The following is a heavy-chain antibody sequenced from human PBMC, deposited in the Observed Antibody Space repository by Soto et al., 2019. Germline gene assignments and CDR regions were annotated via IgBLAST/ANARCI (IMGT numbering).Heavy chain of an antibody. CDR1: GFTFSSYS. V-gene: IGHV3-21*01. Sequence: EVQLVESGGGLVKPGGSLRLSCAASGFTFSSYSMNWVRQAPGKGLEWVSSISSSSSYIYYADSVKGRFTISRDNAKNSLYLQMNSLRAEDTAVYYCARDDGVVVAAQPWGQGTLVTVSS. CDR2: ISSSSSYI. J-gene: IGHJ5*02. CDR3: ARDDGVVVAAQP. D-gene: IGHD2-15*01.